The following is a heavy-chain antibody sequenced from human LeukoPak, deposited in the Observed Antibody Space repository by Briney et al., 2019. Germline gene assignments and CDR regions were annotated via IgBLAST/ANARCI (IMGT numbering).Heavy chain of an antibody. CDR2: MDHSGSI. Sequence: SETLSLTCAVYGGSFSGYYWSWIRQSPGKGLEWIGEMDHSGSINYNPSLKSRVTISVDTSKNHFSLKLNSVTAADTPVYYCAKGQRDAWSGYVLNVWGKGTTVTVSS. D-gene: IGHD3-3*01. CDR1: GGSFSGYY. CDR3: AKGQRDAWSGYVLNV. V-gene: IGHV4-34*01. J-gene: IGHJ6*04.